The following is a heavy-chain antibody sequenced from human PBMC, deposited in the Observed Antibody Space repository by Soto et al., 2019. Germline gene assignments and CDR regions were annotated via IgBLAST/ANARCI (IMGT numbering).Heavy chain of an antibody. V-gene: IGHV3-23*01. CDR1: GFTFSSYA. D-gene: IGHD6-19*01. Sequence: EVQLLESGGGLVQPGGSLRLSCAASGFTFSSYAMDWVRQAPGKGLEWVSGISGGGGRTYYADSVKGRFTISRDKSKNTLFLQVSSLRVEDTAIYYCAKIAEAVAGTVYGYWGQGALVTVSS. CDR3: AKIAEAVAGTVYGY. J-gene: IGHJ4*02. CDR2: ISGGGGRT.